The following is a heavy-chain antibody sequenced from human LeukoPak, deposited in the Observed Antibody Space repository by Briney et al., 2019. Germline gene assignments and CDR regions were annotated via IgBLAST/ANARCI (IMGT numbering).Heavy chain of an antibody. V-gene: IGHV3-21*01. D-gene: IGHD6-19*01. CDR2: ISSGSSNI. CDR1: GFIFSTYS. CDR3: ARTVAGINY. J-gene: IGHJ4*02. Sequence: GGSLRLSCTASGFIFSTYSMIWVRQAPGKGLEWVSSISSGSSNIYYADSVKGRFTISRDNAQNSLYLQMNSLRAKDTAVYYCARTVAGINYWGQGTLVTVSS.